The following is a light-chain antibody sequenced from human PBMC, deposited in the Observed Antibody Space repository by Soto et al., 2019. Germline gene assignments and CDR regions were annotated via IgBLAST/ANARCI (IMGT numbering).Light chain of an antibody. CDR2: GAS. CDR1: QSVSSGY. CDR3: QRYGSSPPRT. V-gene: IGKV3-20*01. J-gene: IGKJ1*01. Sequence: DIVLTQSPGTLYLSPGERATLSCRASQSVSSGYLAWYQQRPGQAPRLLIYGASTRATDVPDRFSGSGSGADFTLSISRLEPEDFAVYYCQRYGSSPPRTFGQGTKVDIK.